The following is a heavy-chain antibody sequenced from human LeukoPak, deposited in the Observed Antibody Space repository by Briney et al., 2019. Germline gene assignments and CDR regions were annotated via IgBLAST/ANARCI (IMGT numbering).Heavy chain of an antibody. CDR2: INGGYGAK. CDR1: GFTFNSFA. J-gene: IGHJ4*02. V-gene: IGHV3-23*01. CDR3: AKDSPLTSYPLGWSSNSFDY. Sequence: GGSLRVYCTVSGFTFNSFAMSWLRQAPGKGLEWVSTINGGYGAKYYADSVKGRFTISRDNSKDTMYLQMHRLRDADKAVYFCAKDSPLTSYPLGWSSNSFDYWGQGTLVAVSS. D-gene: IGHD2-2*01.